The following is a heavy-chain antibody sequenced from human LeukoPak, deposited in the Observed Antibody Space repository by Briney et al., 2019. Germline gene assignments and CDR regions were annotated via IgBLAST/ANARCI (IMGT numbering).Heavy chain of an antibody. D-gene: IGHD3-16*01. CDR2: IIPMFGTT. J-gene: IGHJ6*02. CDR3: AREPGLKNPGHYEMDV. V-gene: IGHV1-69*01. CDR1: GGSFSSYA. Sequence: SVKVFCKASGGSFSSYAISWVRQAPGQGLAWMGGIIPMFGTTNYAQKFQGRVTVTADESTGTAYMKLSSLRSEDTAVYYCAREPGLKNPGHYEMDVWGQGTTVTVSS.